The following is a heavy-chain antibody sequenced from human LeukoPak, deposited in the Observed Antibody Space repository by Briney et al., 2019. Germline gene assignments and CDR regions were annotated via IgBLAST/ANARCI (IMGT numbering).Heavy chain of an antibody. CDR1: GFTFSNYV. Sequence: GGSLRLSCAASGFTFSNYVMGWVRQAPGKGLGWVASINHNGNVNYYVDSVKGRFTISRDNAKNSLYLQMSNLRAEDTAVYFCARGGGLDVWGQGATVTVSS. CDR3: ARGGGLDV. CDR2: INHNGNVN. J-gene: IGHJ6*02. D-gene: IGHD3-16*01. V-gene: IGHV3-7*03.